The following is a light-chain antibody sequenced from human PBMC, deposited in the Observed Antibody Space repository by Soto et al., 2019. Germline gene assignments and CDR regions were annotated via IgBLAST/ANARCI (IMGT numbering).Light chain of an antibody. V-gene: IGKV3-15*01. CDR2: GAT. Sequence: EIVMTQSPATLSVSPGERATLSCRASQSVSILLAWYRQKPGQAPRIPIHGATTRDTGIPARFSGSGSGTEFTLTISRLEPEDYAVDYCQQYGHSLWTFGQGTKVDIK. CDR1: QSVSIL. J-gene: IGKJ1*01. CDR3: QQYGHSLWT.